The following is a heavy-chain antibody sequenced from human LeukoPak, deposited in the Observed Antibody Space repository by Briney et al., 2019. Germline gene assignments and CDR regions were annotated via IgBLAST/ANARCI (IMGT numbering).Heavy chain of an antibody. J-gene: IGHJ5*02. CDR3: ARGKIGVQIFGVVIRYNWFDH. CDR2: INPNSGGT. CDR1: GYTFTCYY. D-gene: IGHD3-3*01. Sequence: ASVKVSCKASGYTFTCYYMHWVRQAPGQGLEWMGWINPNSGGTNYAQKFQGRVTMTRDTSISTAYMELSRLRSDDTAVYYCARGKIGVQIFGVVIRYNWFDHWGQGTLVTVSS. V-gene: IGHV1-2*02.